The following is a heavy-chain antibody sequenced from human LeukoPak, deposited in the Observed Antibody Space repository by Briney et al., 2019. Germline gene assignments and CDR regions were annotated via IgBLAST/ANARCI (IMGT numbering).Heavy chain of an antibody. J-gene: IGHJ4*02. Sequence: GGSLRLSCAASGFTFSSYEMNWVRQAPGKGLEWVSYISSSGSTIYYADSVKGRFTISRDNAKNSLYLQMNSLRAEDTAVYYCARVTKGVWFGFDYWGQGTLVTVSS. CDR3: ARVTKGVWFGFDY. CDR1: GFTFSSYE. CDR2: ISSSGSTI. V-gene: IGHV3-48*03. D-gene: IGHD3-10*01.